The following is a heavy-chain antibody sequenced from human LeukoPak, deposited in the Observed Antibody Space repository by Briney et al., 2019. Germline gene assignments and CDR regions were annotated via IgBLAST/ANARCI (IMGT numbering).Heavy chain of an antibody. CDR2: IYYSGST. J-gene: IGHJ4*02. CDR3: ASRERITMIVVVMDFDY. D-gene: IGHD3-22*01. CDR1: GGSISSSSYY. Sequence: SETLSLTCTVSGGSISSSSYYWGWIRQPPGEGLEWIGSIYYSGSTYYNPSLKSRVTISVDTSKNQFSLKLSSVTAADTAVYYCASRERITMIVVVMDFDYWGQGTLVTVSS. V-gene: IGHV4-39*01.